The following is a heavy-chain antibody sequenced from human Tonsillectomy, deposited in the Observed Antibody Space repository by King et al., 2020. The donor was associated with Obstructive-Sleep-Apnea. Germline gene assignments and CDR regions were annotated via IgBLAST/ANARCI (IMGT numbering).Heavy chain of an antibody. V-gene: IGHV3-15*01. Sequence: VQLVESGGGLVKPGESLRLSCAASGLTVANAWMSWVRQTSGKVLVWVGRIKSKVYGGATDYAAPVTGRFTISRDDLRNTLYLQMNSLMIEDSAVYYCTTDPGDYPDYWGQGTLVTVSS. D-gene: IGHD4-17*01. J-gene: IGHJ4*02. CDR3: TTDPGDYPDY. CDR1: GLTVANAW. CDR2: IKSKVYGGAT.